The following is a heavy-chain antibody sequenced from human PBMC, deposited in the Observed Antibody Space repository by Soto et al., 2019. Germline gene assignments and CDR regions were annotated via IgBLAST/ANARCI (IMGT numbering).Heavy chain of an antibody. V-gene: IGHV4-39*01. Sequence: PSETLSLTCTVSGASISSNSYYWGCSRQPPVTGLEWIGNVNSSGTTHYSPPLKSRVTLSVDTPNNQFSLESTSVTAADTAVYYCARHPGYCIGDSCHGQYTMDVWGQGTTVTVSS. D-gene: IGHD2-15*01. J-gene: IGHJ6*02. CDR1: GASISSNSYY. CDR3: ARHPGYCIGDSCHGQYTMDV. CDR2: VNSSGTT.